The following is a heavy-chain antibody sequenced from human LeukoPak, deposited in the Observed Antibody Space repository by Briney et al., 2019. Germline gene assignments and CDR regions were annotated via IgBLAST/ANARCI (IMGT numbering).Heavy chain of an antibody. CDR2: IIPIFGTA. CDR3: ARMTGQSVGPHEDV. V-gene: IGHV1-69*13. D-gene: IGHD5-24*01. Sequence: SVKVSCKASGGTLSTYAISWVRQAPGQGLEWMGGIIPIFGTANSAQKFQGRVTITANESTSTASMELSSLRSEDTAVYYCARMTGQSVGPHEDVWGQGALVTVSS. J-gene: IGHJ4*02. CDR1: GGTLSTYA.